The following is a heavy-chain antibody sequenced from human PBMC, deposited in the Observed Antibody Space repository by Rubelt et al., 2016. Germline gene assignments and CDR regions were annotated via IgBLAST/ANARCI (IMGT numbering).Heavy chain of an antibody. Sequence: EVQLVESGGGLIQPGGSLRLSCAASGFSVSNLYMTWVRQPPGKGLECVSVIYIDGSTYHADSVKGRFSISRDNSMNTLYLQMNSLRAEDTAMYYCARDAPDGSGPFDYWGQGTLVTVSS. CDR2: IYIDGST. J-gene: IGHJ4*02. CDR3: ARDAPDGSGPFDY. CDR1: GFSVSNLY. D-gene: IGHD3-10*01. V-gene: IGHV3-53*01.